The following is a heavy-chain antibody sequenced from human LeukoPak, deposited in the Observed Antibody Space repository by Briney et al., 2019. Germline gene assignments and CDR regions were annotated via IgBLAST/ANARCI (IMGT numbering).Heavy chain of an antibody. CDR2: ISGSGGST. CDR1: GFTFSSYA. Sequence: GGSLRLSCAASGFTFSSYAMSWVRQAPGKGLEWVSAISGSGGSTYYADSVKGRFTISRDNSKNTLYLQMNSLRAEDTAVYYCARDTGIYSSSWYVLDYWGPGTPVTVSS. J-gene: IGHJ4*02. V-gene: IGHV3-23*01. D-gene: IGHD6-13*01. CDR3: ARDTGIYSSSWYVLDY.